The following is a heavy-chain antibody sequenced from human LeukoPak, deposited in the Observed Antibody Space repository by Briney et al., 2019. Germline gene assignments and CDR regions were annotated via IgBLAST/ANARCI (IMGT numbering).Heavy chain of an antibody. D-gene: IGHD1-1*01. CDR3: ATERERRITD. CDR1: GFSISLGYY. V-gene: IGHV4-38-2*02. Sequence: SETLPLTCDVSGFSISLGYYWVWIRQPAGQGLEWIGSIHPSGTAFYNSSLNSRITMTIDAPKNQFSLRLSLVTAVDTAVYFCATERERRITDWGQGTLVTVSS. CDR2: IHPSGTA. J-gene: IGHJ4*02.